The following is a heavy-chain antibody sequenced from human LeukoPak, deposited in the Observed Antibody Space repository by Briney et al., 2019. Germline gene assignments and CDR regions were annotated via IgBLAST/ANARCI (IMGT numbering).Heavy chain of an antibody. Sequence: GESLKISCKGSGYSFTSYWIGWVRQMPGKGLEWMGIIYPGDSDTRYSPSFQGQVTISADKSISTAYLQWSSLKASDTAMYYCARERSRGSLIAMAADAFDIWGQGTMVTVSS. D-gene: IGHD1-26*01. CDR2: IYPGDSDT. J-gene: IGHJ3*02. V-gene: IGHV5-51*01. CDR1: GYSFTSYW. CDR3: ARERSRGSLIAMAADAFDI.